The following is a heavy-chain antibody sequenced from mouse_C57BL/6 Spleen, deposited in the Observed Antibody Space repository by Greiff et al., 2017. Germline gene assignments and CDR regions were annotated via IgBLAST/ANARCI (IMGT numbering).Heavy chain of an antibody. CDR1: GYTFTSYW. D-gene: IGHD1-1*02. CDR2: IDPSDSET. V-gene: IGHV1-52*01. CDR3: ARSQLRWYYFDY. Sequence: VQLQQPGAELVRPGSSVKLSCKASGYTFTSYWMHWVKQRPIQGLEWIGNIDPSDSETHYNQKFKDKATLTVDKSSSTAYMQLSSLTSEDSAVYYCARSQLRWYYFDYWGQGTTLTVSS. J-gene: IGHJ2*01.